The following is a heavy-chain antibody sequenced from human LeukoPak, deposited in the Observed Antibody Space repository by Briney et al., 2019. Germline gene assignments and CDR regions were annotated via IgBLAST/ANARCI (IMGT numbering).Heavy chain of an antibody. CDR3: ATRVGARFDY. V-gene: IGHV1-69*02. CDR2: IIPILGIA. D-gene: IGHD1-26*01. J-gene: IGHJ4*02. Sequence: GASVTVSCKASGYTVTAYYMHWGRQAPGQGLEWMGRIIPILGIANYAQKFQGRVTITADESTCTAYMELSSLRSEDTAVYYCATRVGARFDYWGQGTLVIVSS. CDR1: GYTVTAYY.